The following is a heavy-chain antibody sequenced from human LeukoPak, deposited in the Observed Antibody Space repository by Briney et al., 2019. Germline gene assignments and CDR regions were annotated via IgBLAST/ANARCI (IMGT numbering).Heavy chain of an antibody. CDR3: AKVDRGDYSSSPVPYYNYYMNV. J-gene: IGHJ6*03. CDR2: ISSIISLI. D-gene: IGHD6-13*01. Sequence: GGSLRLSCAASGVTFSSYEMNWVRQAPGRGLGWVSCISSIISLIFYSDSVRGRFTISRDNAKNLLYLHMNSLRVEDKAVYYCAKVDRGDYSSSPVPYYNYYMNVWGKGTTVTVSS. V-gene: IGHV3-48*03. CDR1: GVTFSSYE.